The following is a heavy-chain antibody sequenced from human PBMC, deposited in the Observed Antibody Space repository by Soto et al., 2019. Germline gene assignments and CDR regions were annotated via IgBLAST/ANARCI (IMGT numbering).Heavy chain of an antibody. Sequence: SVKVSCKSSGGTFSSYAISWVRQAPGQGLEWMGGIIPIFGTANYAQKFQGRVTITADESTSTAYMELSSLRSEDTAVYYCARGQTRQTYYYYGMDVWGQGTTVTVSS. CDR1: GGTFSSYA. V-gene: IGHV1-69*13. CDR3: ARGQTRQTYYYYGMDV. CDR2: IIPIFGTA. J-gene: IGHJ6*02.